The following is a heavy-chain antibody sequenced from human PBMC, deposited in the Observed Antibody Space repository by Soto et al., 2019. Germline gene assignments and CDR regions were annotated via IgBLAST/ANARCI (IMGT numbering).Heavy chain of an antibody. CDR1: GDSISSDQYC. CDR2: IYYSRRT. Sequence: QLRLQESGPGQVKASETLSLTCSISGDSISSDQYCWGWVRQPPGKGLEWIGTIYYSRRTYYNPSLKGRATVSVDTSDTQFSLSLNSVTATDTAVYYCARQNDVNKWFDSWGQGTLVSVSS. V-gene: IGHV4-39*01. CDR3: ARQNDVNKWFDS. J-gene: IGHJ5*01.